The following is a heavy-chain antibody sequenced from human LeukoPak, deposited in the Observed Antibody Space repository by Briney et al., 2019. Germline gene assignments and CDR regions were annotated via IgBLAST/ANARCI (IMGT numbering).Heavy chain of an antibody. Sequence: SVKVSCKASGYTFTSYDINWVRQATGQGLEWMGRIIPIFGTANYAQKFQGRVTITTDESTSTAYMELSSLRSEDTAVYYCAREDYGGNPYDYWGQGTLVTVSS. CDR1: GYTFTSYD. V-gene: IGHV1-69*05. J-gene: IGHJ4*02. D-gene: IGHD4-23*01. CDR2: IIPIFGTA. CDR3: AREDYGGNPYDY.